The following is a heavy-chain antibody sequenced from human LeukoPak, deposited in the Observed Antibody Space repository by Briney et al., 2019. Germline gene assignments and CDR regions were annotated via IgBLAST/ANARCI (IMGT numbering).Heavy chain of an antibody. V-gene: IGHV4-61*02. CDR3: ARAVAAPHYFDY. J-gene: IGHJ4*02. D-gene: IGHD6-19*01. Sequence: PSQTLSLTCTVSGDSISSGDYYWSWIRQPAGKGLEWIGRISSSGSTNYNPSLKSRVTMSVDTSKNQFSLKLISVTAADTAVYYCARAVAAPHYFDYWGQGTLVTASS. CDR1: GDSISSGDYY. CDR2: ISSSGST.